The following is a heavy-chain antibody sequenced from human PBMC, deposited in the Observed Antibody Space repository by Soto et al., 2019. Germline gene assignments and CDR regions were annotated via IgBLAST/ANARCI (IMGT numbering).Heavy chain of an antibody. Sequence: SETLSLTCAVSGGSISSGNWWTWVRQTPQRGLEYIGEIFHDGTANYYPSFERRVAISVDTSKNQFSLKLTSVTAADTAIYFCARLVYDTRLNYMYFDFWGQGALVTVSS. CDR2: IFHDGTA. D-gene: IGHD2-8*01. CDR3: ARLVYDTRLNYMYFDF. J-gene: IGHJ4*02. CDR1: GGSISSGNW. V-gene: IGHV4-4*02.